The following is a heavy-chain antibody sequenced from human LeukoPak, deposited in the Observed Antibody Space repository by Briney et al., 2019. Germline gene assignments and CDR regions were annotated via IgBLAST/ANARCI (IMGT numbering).Heavy chain of an antibody. D-gene: IGHD3-9*01. CDR2: ISGSGGST. V-gene: IGHV3-23*01. CDR1: GFTFSSYG. CDR3: AKGGGIRYFDWLPRLDY. Sequence: GGSLRLSCAASGFTFSSYGMSWVRQAPGKGLEWVSAISGSGGSTYYADSVKGRFTISRDNSKNTLYLQMNSLRAEDTAVYYCAKGGGIRYFDWLPRLDYWGQGTLVTVSS. J-gene: IGHJ4*02.